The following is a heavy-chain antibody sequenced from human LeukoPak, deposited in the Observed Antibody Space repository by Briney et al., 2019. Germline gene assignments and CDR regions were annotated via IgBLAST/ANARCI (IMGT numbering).Heavy chain of an antibody. J-gene: IGHJ4*02. CDR1: GGTFSSYA. Sequence: ASVKVSCKASGGTFSSYAISWVRQAPGQGLEWMGWINPNSGGTNYAQKFQGRVTMTRDTSISTAYMELSRLRSDDTAVYYCATDVPYLTDYWGQGTLVTVSS. CDR3: ATDVPYLTDY. D-gene: IGHD4/OR15-4a*01. V-gene: IGHV1-2*02. CDR2: INPNSGGT.